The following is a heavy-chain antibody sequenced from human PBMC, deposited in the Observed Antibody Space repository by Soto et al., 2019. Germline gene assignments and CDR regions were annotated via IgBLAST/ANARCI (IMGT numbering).Heavy chain of an antibody. CDR1: GSTFSDAA. CDR3: ARDVFTQLDFWSTSGMDV. V-gene: IGHV3-30*04. Sequence: QVQLVESGGGVAQPGGSLRLSCAASGSTFSDAAMHWVRKAPGKGLEWVAVIPYDGSYQFYTDSVRGRFTVSRDNSKNMLYLQMNSRRADDTAVYYCARDVFTQLDFWSTSGMDVLGQGTTGTVSS. CDR2: IPYDGSYQ. D-gene: IGHD3-3*01. J-gene: IGHJ6*02.